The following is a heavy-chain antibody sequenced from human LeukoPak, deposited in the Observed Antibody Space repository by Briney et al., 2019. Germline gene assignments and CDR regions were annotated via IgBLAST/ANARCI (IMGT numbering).Heavy chain of an antibody. CDR1: GGSISSYY. J-gene: IGHJ4*02. CDR3: ARLGIGVVPSAMLGDYYFDY. CDR2: IYYSGRT. D-gene: IGHD2-2*01. Sequence: MPSETLSLTCTVSGGSISSYYWSWIRQRPGKGLEWIGYIYYSGRTNYNPSLKSRVTISVDTSKNQFSLKLTSVTAADTAVYYCARLGIGVVPSAMLGDYYFDYWGQGTLVTVSS. V-gene: IGHV4-59*08.